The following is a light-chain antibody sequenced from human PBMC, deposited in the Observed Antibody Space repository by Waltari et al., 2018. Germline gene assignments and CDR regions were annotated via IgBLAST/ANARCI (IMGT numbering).Light chain of an antibody. CDR1: QSVKGT. CDR2: GSS. CDR3: QHYVSLPVT. Sequence: EIVLTQSPGTLSLSPGERATLSCRARQSVKGTLAWYQQKPGQSPRLLIYGSSTRATGIPDRFSGSGFGTDFTLTISRLEPEDFAVYYCQHYVSLPVTFGQGTKVEIK. V-gene: IGKV3-20*01. J-gene: IGKJ1*01.